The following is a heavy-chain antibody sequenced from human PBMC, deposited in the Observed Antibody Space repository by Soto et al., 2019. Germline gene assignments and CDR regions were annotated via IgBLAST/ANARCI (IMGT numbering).Heavy chain of an antibody. D-gene: IGHD2-2*01. J-gene: IGHJ5*02. CDR3: VRDDEYEDNGFDH. Sequence: QVQLVESGGGVVQPGRSLRLSWAASGFTFRNHGMHWVRQAPGKGLEWVAVIPSDGSYQHYLDSVKGRFTISRDNSKNTLYLQMNSLRAENTAVYYSVRDDEYEDNGFDHCGQGTLVTVSS. CDR2: IPSDGSYQ. V-gene: IGHV3-30*19. CDR1: GFTFRNHG.